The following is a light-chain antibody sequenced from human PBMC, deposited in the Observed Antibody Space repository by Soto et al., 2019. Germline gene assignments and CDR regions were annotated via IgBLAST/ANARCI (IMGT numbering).Light chain of an antibody. CDR3: QSYDTNNRV. Sequence: NFMLTQPHSVSESPGKTVTIPCTRSSGRITSKYVHWYQQRPGSSPTTVIYEDNRRPSGVPDRFSGSVDSASNSASLTISGLQTEDEADYYCQSYDTNNRVFGGGTKVTVL. CDR2: EDN. CDR1: SGRITSKY. V-gene: IGLV6-57*01. J-gene: IGLJ3*02.